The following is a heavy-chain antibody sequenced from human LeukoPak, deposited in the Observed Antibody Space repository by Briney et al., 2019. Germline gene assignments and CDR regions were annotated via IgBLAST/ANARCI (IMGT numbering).Heavy chain of an antibody. Sequence: PGGSLRLSCAASGFTFSSHAMSWVRQAPGKALEWVSAISGSGGSTYYADSVKGRFTISRDNSKNTLYLQMNSLRAEDTAVYYCAKDAFEYSSSWYHLTWGQGTLVTVSS. D-gene: IGHD6-13*01. J-gene: IGHJ5*02. CDR1: GFTFSSHA. V-gene: IGHV3-23*01. CDR3: AKDAFEYSSSWYHLT. CDR2: ISGSGGST.